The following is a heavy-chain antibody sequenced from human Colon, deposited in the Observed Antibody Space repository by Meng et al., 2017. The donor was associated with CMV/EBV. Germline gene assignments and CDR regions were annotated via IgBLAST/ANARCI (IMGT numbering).Heavy chain of an antibody. CDR1: GESMRSHY. D-gene: IGHD1-1*01. V-gene: IGHV4-59*11. Sequence: SETLSLTCTVSGESMRSHYWSWIRQPPGKGLEWMGRVYYSGSATYSPSLRSRVSILLDMSKNQFSLKLRSVSAADTAMYFCARGLGHASNNSHDYWGQGTLVTVSS. J-gene: IGHJ4*02. CDR3: ARGLGHASNNSHDY. CDR2: VYYSGSA.